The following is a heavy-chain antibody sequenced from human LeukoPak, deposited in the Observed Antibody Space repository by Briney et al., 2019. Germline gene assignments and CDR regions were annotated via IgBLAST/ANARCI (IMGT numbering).Heavy chain of an antibody. CDR1: GASISGSDYN. Sequence: PSETLSLTCNVSGASISGSDYNWSWLRQPPGKGLEWIASIFYSGTIYNNPSLKSRTFISVDTSKNQFSLRLTSVTAADTAVYFCATLDNSFDHWGQGTLVTVSS. J-gene: IGHJ5*02. CDR2: IFYSGTI. V-gene: IGHV4-30-4*01. CDR3: ATLDNSFDH.